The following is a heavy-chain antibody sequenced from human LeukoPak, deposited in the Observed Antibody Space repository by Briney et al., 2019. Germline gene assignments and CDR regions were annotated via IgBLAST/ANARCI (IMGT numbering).Heavy chain of an antibody. V-gene: IGHV1-18*01. J-gene: IGHJ6*03. CDR3: ARAPNPDYSQFYYYYYYMDV. CDR1: GYTFTSYG. D-gene: IGHD4-11*01. Sequence: GASVKVSCKASGYTFTSYGISWVRQAPGQGLEWMGWISAYNGNTNYAQKLQGRVTMTTDTSTSTAYMELRSLRSDDTAVYYCARAPNPDYSQFYYYYYYMDVWGKGTTVTVSS. CDR2: ISAYNGNT.